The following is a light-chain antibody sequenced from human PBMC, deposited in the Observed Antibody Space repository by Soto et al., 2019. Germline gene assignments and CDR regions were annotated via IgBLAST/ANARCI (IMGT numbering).Light chain of an antibody. J-gene: IGKJ3*01. Sequence: AIRMTQSPSSFSASTGDRVTITCRASQGISSYLAWYQQKPGKAPKLLIYAASTLQSGVPSRFSGSGSGPDFTLTISCLQSEDFATDYCQQYYSYPIFTFGPGTKVDIK. CDR2: AAS. CDR3: QQYYSYPIFT. CDR1: QGISSY. V-gene: IGKV1-8*01.